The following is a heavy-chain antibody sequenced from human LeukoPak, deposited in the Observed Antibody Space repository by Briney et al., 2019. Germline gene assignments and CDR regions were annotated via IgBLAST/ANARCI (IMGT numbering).Heavy chain of an antibody. CDR1: GFRFANSW. V-gene: IGHV5-51*01. J-gene: IGHJ3*01. CDR2: IYPDDPDI. CDR3: AKKRSSGYYDSGGYAIDAFDV. D-gene: IGHD3-22*01. Sequence: GESLKISCKGSGFRFANSWIGWVRQVPGKGLEWMGTIYPDDPDIRYSPSFQGQVTISGDKSFSTVYLRWSSLKASDTAMYFCAKKRSSGYYDSGGYAIDAFDVWGQGTMVTVSS.